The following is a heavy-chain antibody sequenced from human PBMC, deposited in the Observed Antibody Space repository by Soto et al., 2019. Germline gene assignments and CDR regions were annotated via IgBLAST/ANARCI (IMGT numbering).Heavy chain of an antibody. J-gene: IGHJ4*02. V-gene: IGHV1-3*01. CDR2: INAATGHT. CDR3: ARDYTSGWRDFEY. D-gene: IGHD6-19*01. Sequence: ASVKVSCKTSGYRFTEFSMQWVRQGPDQRLEWMGWINAATGHTEYSQKFQGRVTITTDTSANTGYMELSSLRSEDTAIYYCARDYTSGWRDFEYWGQGT. CDR1: GYRFTEFS.